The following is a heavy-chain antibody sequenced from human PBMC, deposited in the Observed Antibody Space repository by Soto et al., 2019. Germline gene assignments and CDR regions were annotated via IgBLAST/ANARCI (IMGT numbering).Heavy chain of an antibody. CDR1: GYTFTGYY. J-gene: IGHJ5*02. CDR2: INPNSGGT. Sequence: ASVKVSCKASGYTFTGYYMHWVLQAPGQGLEWMGWINPNSGGTNYAQKFQGRVTMTRDTSISTAYMELSRLRSDDTAVYYCARGAIMITFGGVIVRENWFDPWGQGTLVTVSS. CDR3: ARGAIMITFGGVIVRENWFDP. D-gene: IGHD3-16*02. V-gene: IGHV1-2*02.